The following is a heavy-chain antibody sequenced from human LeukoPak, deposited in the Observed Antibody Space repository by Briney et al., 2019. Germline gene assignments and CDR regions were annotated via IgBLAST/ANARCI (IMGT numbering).Heavy chain of an antibody. J-gene: IGHJ4*02. CDR2: IRSKAYGETA. CDR3: TRDRGAYNLYDY. Sequence: GGSPRLSCTASGFTFGDYAMSWIRQAPGKGLEWVGFIRSKAYGETADYAASVKGRFTISRDDSKAIAYLQMNSLKTEDTAVYHCTRDRGAYNLYDYWGQGTLVTVSS. CDR1: GFTFGDYA. V-gene: IGHV3-49*03. D-gene: IGHD1-1*01.